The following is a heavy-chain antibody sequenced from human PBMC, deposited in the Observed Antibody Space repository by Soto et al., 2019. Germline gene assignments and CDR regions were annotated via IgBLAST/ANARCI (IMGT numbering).Heavy chain of an antibody. Sequence: ASVKVSCKASGYTFTGYYMHWVRQAPGQGLEWMGWINPNSGGTNYAQKFQGWVTMTRDTSISTAYMELSRLRSEDTAVYYCAAAIAAAGPNPYYFDYWGQGTLVTVSS. CDR1: GYTFTGYY. V-gene: IGHV1-2*04. J-gene: IGHJ4*02. CDR3: AAAIAAAGPNPYYFDY. D-gene: IGHD6-13*01. CDR2: INPNSGGT.